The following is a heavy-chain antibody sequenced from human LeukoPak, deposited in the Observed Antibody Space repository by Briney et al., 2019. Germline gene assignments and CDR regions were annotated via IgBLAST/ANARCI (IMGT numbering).Heavy chain of an antibody. CDR1: GFTFSSFG. CDR2: IWYDASNK. CDR3: VRGVGVSRFNYLDP. Sequence: GRSLRLSCAASGFTFSSFGMHWVRQAPGKGLEWVAVIWYDASNKYYADSVKGRFNISRDNSKNTLYLQMNSLRDDDTAVYYCVRGVGVSRFNYLDPWGQGTLVIVSS. J-gene: IGHJ5*02. D-gene: IGHD1-7*01. V-gene: IGHV3-33*01.